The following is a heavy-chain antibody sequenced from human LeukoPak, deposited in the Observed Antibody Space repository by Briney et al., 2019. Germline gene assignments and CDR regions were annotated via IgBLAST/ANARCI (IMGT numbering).Heavy chain of an antibody. CDR3: ARDSAAAIYYFDY. CDR1: GYTFTGYY. J-gene: IGHJ4*02. CDR2: INPNSGGT. Sequence: ASVKVSCKASGYTFTGYYMHWVRQAPGQGLEWMGWINPNSGGTNYAQKFQGRVTMTRDTSISTAYMELSRLRSDDTAVCYCARDSAAAIYYFDYWGQGTLVTVSS. D-gene: IGHD6-13*01. V-gene: IGHV1-2*02.